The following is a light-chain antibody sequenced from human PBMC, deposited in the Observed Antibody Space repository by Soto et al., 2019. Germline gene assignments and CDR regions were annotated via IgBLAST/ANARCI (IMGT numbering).Light chain of an antibody. CDR3: SSYTSSSTPL. CDR2: GNS. J-gene: IGLJ1*01. CDR1: SSNIGAGYD. Sequence: QSVLTQPPSVSGAPGQRVTISCTGSSSNIGAGYDVHWYQQLPGTAPKLLIYGNSNRPSGVPDRFSGSKSGTSASLTISGLQAEDEADYYCSSYTSSSTPLFGTGTKVTVL. V-gene: IGLV1-40*01.